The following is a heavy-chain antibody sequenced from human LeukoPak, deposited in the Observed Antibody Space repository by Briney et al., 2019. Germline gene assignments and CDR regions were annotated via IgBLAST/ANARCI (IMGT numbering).Heavy chain of an antibody. CDR3: ARRRAAVGTDWFDP. D-gene: IGHD6-13*01. Sequence: SETLSLTCAVSGGSISSTSYYWGWIRQPPGKGLEWIGTIYYSGSTYYNPSLKSRVTISVDTSKNQFSLKLNSVTAADTAVYYCARRRAAVGTDWFDPWGQGTLVTVSS. J-gene: IGHJ5*02. CDR1: GGSISSTSYY. V-gene: IGHV4-39*01. CDR2: IYYSGST.